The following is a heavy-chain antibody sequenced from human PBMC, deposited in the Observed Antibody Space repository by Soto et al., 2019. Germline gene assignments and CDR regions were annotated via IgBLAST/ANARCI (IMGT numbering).Heavy chain of an antibody. CDR2: IYPADSDT. CDR1: GYSFTSHW. J-gene: IGHJ4*02. Sequence: PGESLKISCKGSGYSFTSHWIGWVRQMPGKGLDWMGVIYPADSDTNYSPSFQGHVTIPADKSISTAYLQWSSLKASDTAMYYCVRPANYYDSSGPPDYWGQGTLVTVSS. D-gene: IGHD3-22*01. CDR3: VRPANYYDSSGPPDY. V-gene: IGHV5-51*01.